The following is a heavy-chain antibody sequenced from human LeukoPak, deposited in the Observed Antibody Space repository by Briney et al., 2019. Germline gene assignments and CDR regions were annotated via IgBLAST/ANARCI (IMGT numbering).Heavy chain of an antibody. V-gene: IGHV4-59*01. CDR1: GGAISSYY. D-gene: IGHD6-19*01. Sequence: SETLSLTCTVSGGAISSYYWSWIRQPPGKGLEWIAYIYNSVSTKYNPSLKSRVTISVDTSKNQFSLRLTSVTAADTAVHFCARVTAGTYFQHWGQGTLVTVSS. J-gene: IGHJ1*01. CDR3: ARVTAGTYFQH. CDR2: IYNSVST.